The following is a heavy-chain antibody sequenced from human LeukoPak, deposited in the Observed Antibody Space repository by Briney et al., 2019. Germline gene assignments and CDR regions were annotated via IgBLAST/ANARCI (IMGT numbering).Heavy chain of an antibody. Sequence: GPVKVSCKASGYTFSDYGVNWVRQAPGQGLEWMGWMNPTSGDTGYAQKFQGRVTMTRSMSRNTAYMELSRLRSEDTAVYFCARVVMKAFYYYYMDVWGKGTTIIISS. CDR2: MNPTSGDT. CDR3: ARVVMKAFYYYYMDV. J-gene: IGHJ6*03. D-gene: IGHD2-21*01. CDR1: GYTFSDYG. V-gene: IGHV1-8*01.